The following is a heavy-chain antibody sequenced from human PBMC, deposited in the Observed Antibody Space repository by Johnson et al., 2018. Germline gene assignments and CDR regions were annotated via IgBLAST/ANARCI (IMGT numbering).Heavy chain of an antibody. Sequence: VQLVESGGGLVKPGGSLRLSCAASGFTFSSYSMNWVRPAPGKGLEWVSSISSSSSYIYYADSVKGRFTISRDNAKNSLYLQMNSLRAEDTAVFYCARSGVSDAFDIWGKGTMVTVPS. CDR2: ISSSSSYI. D-gene: IGHD3-10*01. J-gene: IGHJ3*02. CDR1: GFTFSSYS. V-gene: IGHV3-21*01. CDR3: ARSGVSDAFDI.